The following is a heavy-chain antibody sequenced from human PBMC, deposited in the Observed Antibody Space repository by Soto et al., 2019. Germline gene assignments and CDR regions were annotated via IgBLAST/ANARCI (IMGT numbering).Heavy chain of an antibody. Sequence: PGGSLRLSCAASGFTFSSYSMNWVRQAPGKGLEWVSYISSSSSTIYYADSVKGRFTISRDNAKNSLYLQMNSLRDEDTAVYYCARDHPPYSSRRAWWFDPWGQGTLVT. CDR3: ARDHPPYSSRRAWWFDP. V-gene: IGHV3-48*02. CDR1: GFTFSSYS. CDR2: ISSSSSTI. D-gene: IGHD6-13*01. J-gene: IGHJ5*02.